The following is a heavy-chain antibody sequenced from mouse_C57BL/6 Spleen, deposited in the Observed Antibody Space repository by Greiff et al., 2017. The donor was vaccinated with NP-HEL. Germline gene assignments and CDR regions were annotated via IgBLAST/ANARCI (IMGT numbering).Heavy chain of an antibody. D-gene: IGHD1-1*01. J-gene: IGHJ2*01. CDR2: IYPGSGRT. Sequence: QVQLQQPGAELVKPGASVKMSCKASGYTFTSYWITWVKQRPGQGLEWIGDIYPGSGRTNYNEKFKSKATLTVDTSSSTAYMQLSSLTSEDSAVYYCARTSLYGSSFDYWGQGTTLTVSS. CDR3: ARTSLYGSSFDY. V-gene: IGHV1-55*01. CDR1: GYTFTSYW.